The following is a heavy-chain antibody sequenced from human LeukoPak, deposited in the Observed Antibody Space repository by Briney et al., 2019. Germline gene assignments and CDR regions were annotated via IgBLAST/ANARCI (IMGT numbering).Heavy chain of an antibody. CDR1: GFTFSSYE. CDR2: ISSSGSTI. CDR3: ARSPDYYDSSEDY. J-gene: IGHJ4*02. D-gene: IGHD3-22*01. V-gene: IGHV3-48*03. Sequence: GGSLRLSCAASGFTFSSYEMNWVRQAPGKGLEWVSYISSSGSTIYYADSVKGRFTISRDNAKNSLYLQMNSLSAEDTAVYYCARSPDYYDSSEDYWGQGTLVTVSP.